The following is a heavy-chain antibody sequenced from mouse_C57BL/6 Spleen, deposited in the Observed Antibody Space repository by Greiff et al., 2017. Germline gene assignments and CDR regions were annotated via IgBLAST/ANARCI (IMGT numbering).Heavy chain of an antibody. J-gene: IGHJ1*03. CDR2: IYPGDGDT. CDR3: ARTYYSNYEYFDV. Sequence: QVQLQQSGPELVKPGASVKISCKASGYAFSSSWMNWVKQRPGKGLEWIGRIYPGDGDTNYNGKFKGKATLTADKSSSTAYMQLSSLTSEDSAVYFCARTYYSNYEYFDVWGTGTTVTVSS. CDR1: GYAFSSSW. V-gene: IGHV1-82*01. D-gene: IGHD2-5*01.